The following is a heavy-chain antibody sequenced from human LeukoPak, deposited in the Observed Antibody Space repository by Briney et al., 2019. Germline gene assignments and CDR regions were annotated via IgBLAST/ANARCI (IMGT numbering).Heavy chain of an antibody. D-gene: IGHD3-10*01. Sequence: EASVKVSCKASGYTLAGYYIHWVRQAPGQGLECMGWINPNSGGTNYAQKFQGRVTMTRDTSISTAYMELSRLRSDDTAVYYCARGGSGSYFSWLDPWGQGTLVTVSS. CDR1: GYTLAGYY. V-gene: IGHV1-2*02. J-gene: IGHJ5*02. CDR2: INPNSGGT. CDR3: ARGGSGSYFSWLDP.